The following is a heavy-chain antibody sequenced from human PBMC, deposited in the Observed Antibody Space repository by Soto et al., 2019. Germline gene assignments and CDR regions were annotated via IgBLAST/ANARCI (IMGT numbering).Heavy chain of an antibody. V-gene: IGHV1-69*04. CDR3: TREGSAPYYYYGMDA. J-gene: IGHJ6*02. D-gene: IGHD3-10*01. CDR2: IIPILGIA. CDR1: GGTFSSYT. Sequence: SVKVSCKASGGTFSSYTISWVRQAPGQGLEWMGRIIPILGIANYAQNLQGRVIMTADTFTSTAYMELRSLRSDDTAIYYCTREGSAPYYYYGMDAWGQGTTVTAP.